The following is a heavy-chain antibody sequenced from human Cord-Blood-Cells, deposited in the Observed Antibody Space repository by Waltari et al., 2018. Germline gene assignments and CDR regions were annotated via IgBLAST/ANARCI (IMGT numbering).Heavy chain of an antibody. CDR2: IKSKTDGGTT. J-gene: IGHJ4*02. D-gene: IGHD2-2*01. CDR1: GFTFSNAW. V-gene: IGHV3-15*01. CDR3: TTPPSWGWGY. Sequence: EVQLVESGGGLVKPGGSLRLSCAASGFTFSNAWMSWVRQAPGKGLEWVGRIKSKTDGGTTDYAAPVKGRFTISRDASKNTLYLPMHSLKTEDTAVYYCTTPPSWGWGYWGQGTLVTVSS.